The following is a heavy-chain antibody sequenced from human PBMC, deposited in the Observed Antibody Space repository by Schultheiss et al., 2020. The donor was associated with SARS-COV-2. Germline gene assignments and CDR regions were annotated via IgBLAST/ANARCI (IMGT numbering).Heavy chain of an antibody. CDR2: IWYDGSNK. CDR1: GFTFSSYG. J-gene: IGHJ4*02. V-gene: IGHV3-33*01. D-gene: IGHD6-13*01. Sequence: GGSLRLSCAASGFTFSSYGMHWVRQAPGKGLEWVAVIWYDGSNKYYADSVKGRFTISRDNAKNSLYLQMNSLRAEDTAVYYCARDPSGQQLVHDYWGQGTLVTVSS. CDR3: ARDPSGQQLVHDY.